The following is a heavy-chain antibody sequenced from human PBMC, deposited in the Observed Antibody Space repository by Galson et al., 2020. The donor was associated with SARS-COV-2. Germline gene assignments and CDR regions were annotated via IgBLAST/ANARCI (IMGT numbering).Heavy chain of an antibody. D-gene: IGHD2-15*01. Sequence: ETSETLSLTCSVSGSSISSDGYNWSWIRQRPGKGLEWIGYIYYSGSTSYNPSLKSRVTISLDTSKNQFSLKLRSVTAADTAAYYCATGVCSGGSCYGGGYYFDYWGQGTLVTVSS. J-gene: IGHJ4*02. CDR1: GSSISSDGYN. CDR2: IYYSGST. V-gene: IGHV4-31*03. CDR3: ATGVCSGGSCYGGGYYFDY.